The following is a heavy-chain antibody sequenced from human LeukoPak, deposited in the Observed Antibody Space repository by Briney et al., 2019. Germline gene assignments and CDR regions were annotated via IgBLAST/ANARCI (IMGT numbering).Heavy chain of an antibody. CDR1: GYTFTRYG. V-gene: IGHV1-18*01. CDR3: ARAVDTAMVTPYFDY. D-gene: IGHD5-18*01. J-gene: IGHJ4*02. CDR2: ISAYNGNT. Sequence: ASVNVSCKASGYTFTRYGISWVRQAPGQGLEWMGWISAYNGNTNYAQKFQGRVTITADKSTSTAYMELSSLRSEDTAVYYCARAVDTAMVTPYFDYWGQGTLVTVSS.